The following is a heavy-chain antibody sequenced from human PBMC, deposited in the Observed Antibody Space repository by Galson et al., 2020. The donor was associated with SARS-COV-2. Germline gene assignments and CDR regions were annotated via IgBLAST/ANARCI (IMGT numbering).Heavy chain of an antibody. D-gene: IGHD3-9*01. J-gene: IGHJ1*01. CDR2: ISWNSGSK. V-gene: IGHV3-9*01. CDR1: GFTFDEYA. Sequence: GGSLRLSCAASGFTFDEYAMHWLRQAPGKGLEWVSGISWNSGSKGYPASVKGRFTISRDNAQNSLYLQMNSLRAEDTAVYYCAKDWGIFDILAGYANWGQCTLVTVSS. CDR3: AKDWGIFDILAGYAN.